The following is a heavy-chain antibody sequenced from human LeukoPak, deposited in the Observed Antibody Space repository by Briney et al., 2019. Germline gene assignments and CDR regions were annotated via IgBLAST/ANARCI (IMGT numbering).Heavy chain of an antibody. J-gene: IGHJ3*02. CDR2: MRSSDNTI. Sequence: PGGSPRLSCAASGFTFSSYSMNWVRQAPGKGLEWVSYMRSSDNTIYYADSVKGRFTISRDSAKNSLYLQMNSLRAEDTVVYYCLRDHQWALDIWGQGTMVSVSS. D-gene: IGHD6-19*01. V-gene: IGHV3-48*01. CDR1: GFTFSSYS. CDR3: LRDHQWALDI.